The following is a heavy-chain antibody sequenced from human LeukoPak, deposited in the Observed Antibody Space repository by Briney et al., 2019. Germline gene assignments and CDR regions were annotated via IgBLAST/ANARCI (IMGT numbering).Heavy chain of an antibody. Sequence: ASVKVSCKASGYTSTNYGISWVRQAPGQGLEWMGWISINRGNTNYAQKFQGRVSMTTDTSTCTAYMELRGLRSDDTAMYYCARDVGITVADSFDPWGQGTLVTVSS. D-gene: IGHD6-19*01. CDR2: ISINRGNT. J-gene: IGHJ5*02. CDR3: ARDVGITVADSFDP. CDR1: GYTSTNYG. V-gene: IGHV1-18*01.